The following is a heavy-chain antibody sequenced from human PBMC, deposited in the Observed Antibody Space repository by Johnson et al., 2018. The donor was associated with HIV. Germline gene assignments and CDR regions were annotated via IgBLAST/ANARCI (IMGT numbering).Heavy chain of an antibody. CDR2: INWNGGST. Sequence: VHLVESGGGVVQPGRSLRLSCAASGFTFDDYGMSWVRQAPGKGLEWVSGINWNGGSTGYADAVKGRFTISRDNAKNSLYLQMNSLRAEDTALYYCARGDGGSTDAFDIWGQGTMVTVSS. CDR1: GFTFDDYG. J-gene: IGHJ3*02. V-gene: IGHV3-20*04. CDR3: ARGDGGSTDAFDI. D-gene: IGHD1-26*01.